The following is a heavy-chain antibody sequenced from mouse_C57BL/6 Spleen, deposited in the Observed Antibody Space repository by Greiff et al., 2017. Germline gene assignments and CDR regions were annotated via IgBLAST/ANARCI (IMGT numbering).Heavy chain of an antibody. CDR2: IYPGDGDT. V-gene: IGHV1-82*01. CDR1: GYAFSSSW. J-gene: IGHJ2*01. CDR3: ANYYGSSWNY. D-gene: IGHD1-1*01. Sequence: VQLVESGPELVKPGASVKISCKASGYAFSSSWMNWVKQRPGKGLEWIGRIYPGDGDTNYNGKFKGKATLTADKSSSTAYMQLSSLTSEDSAVYFCANYYGSSWNYWGQGTTLTVAS.